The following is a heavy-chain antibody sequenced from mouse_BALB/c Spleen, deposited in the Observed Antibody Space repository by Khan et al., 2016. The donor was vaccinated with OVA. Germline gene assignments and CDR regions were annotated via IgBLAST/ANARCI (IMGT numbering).Heavy chain of an antibody. D-gene: IGHD2-14*01. CDR2: MIYTGYT. CDR1: GDSITSGY. V-gene: IGHV3-8*02. CDR3: ARSTYRYAFAY. Sequence: VQLKESGPSLVKPSQTLSLTCSVTGDSITSGYWSWIRKFPGNKLEYMGYMIYTGYTYYNPSLKSRISLTRHTSKNQYYLQLNSVTTEDTATYYCARSTYRYAFAYWGQGTLVTVSA. J-gene: IGHJ3*01.